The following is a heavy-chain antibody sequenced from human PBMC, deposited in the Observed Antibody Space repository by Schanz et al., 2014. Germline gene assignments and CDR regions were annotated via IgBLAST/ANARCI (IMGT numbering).Heavy chain of an antibody. Sequence: EVHLLESGGHLVQPGGSLRLSCVASGFTFSTYAMSWVRQAPGRGLEWVSGITRQGTTYYGDFVRGRFSISRDLSSNTLYLQMNSLRADDSAIYYCAKDHPSSGWPAFDVWGQGTQVTVSS. V-gene: IGHV3-23*01. CDR3: AKDHPSSGWPAFDV. D-gene: IGHD6-19*01. CDR2: ITRQGTT. J-gene: IGHJ4*02. CDR1: GFTFSTYA.